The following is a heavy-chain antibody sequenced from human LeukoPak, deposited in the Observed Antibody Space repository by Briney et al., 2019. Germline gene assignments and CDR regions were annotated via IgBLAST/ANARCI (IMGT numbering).Heavy chain of an antibody. Sequence: PSETLSLTCTISGGSISSYYWSWIRQPPGKRLEWIGYIYYSWSTNYNPSLKSLVTISVDTSKNQFSLKLSSVTAADTAVYYCARGGRFYDILTGWVPYYFDYWGQGTLVTVSS. D-gene: IGHD3-9*01. CDR1: GGSISSYY. CDR2: IYYSWST. V-gene: IGHV4-59*01. J-gene: IGHJ4*02. CDR3: ARGGRFYDILTGWVPYYFDY.